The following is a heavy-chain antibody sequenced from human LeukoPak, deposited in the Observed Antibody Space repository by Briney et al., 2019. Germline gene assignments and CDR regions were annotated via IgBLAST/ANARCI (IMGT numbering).Heavy chain of an antibody. CDR3: AKRAAATNYFDY. CDR2: ISYDGSNN. CDR1: GFTFSSFG. Sequence: PGGSLRLSCAASGFTFSSFGMHWVRQAPGKGLEWVALISYDGSNNYYADSVKGRFTISRDNSKNTLYLQMNSLRAEDTAVYYCAKRAAATNYFDYWGQGTLVTVSS. V-gene: IGHV3-30*18. J-gene: IGHJ4*02. D-gene: IGHD6-13*01.